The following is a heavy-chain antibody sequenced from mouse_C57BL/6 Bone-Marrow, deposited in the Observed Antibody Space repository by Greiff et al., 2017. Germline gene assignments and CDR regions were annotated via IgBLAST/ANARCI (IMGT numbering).Heavy chain of an antibody. V-gene: IGHV1-55*01. CDR1: GYPFPSYW. Sequence: QVQLQQPGAELVKPGASVQMSCKASGYPFPSYWITWVKQRPGQGLEWIGDIYPGRGSTNYNEKLKSKATLTVDTSSSTAYMQLSSLTSEDSSVYYCARWKTGTWGQGTLVTVSA. D-gene: IGHD1-1*02. CDR2: IYPGRGST. J-gene: IGHJ3*01. CDR3: ARWKTGT.